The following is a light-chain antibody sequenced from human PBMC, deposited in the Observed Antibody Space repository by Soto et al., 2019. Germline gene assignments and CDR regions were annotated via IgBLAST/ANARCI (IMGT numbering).Light chain of an antibody. CDR3: QQYYSTRT. V-gene: IGKV4-1*01. CDR2: WAS. Sequence: DIVMTQSPDSLAVSLGERATINCKSSQSVLYSSNNKNYLAWYQQKPGQPPKLLIYWASTRESGVPDRFSGSGSGTDFTLTSSSLQAEDVAVYYCQQYYSTRTFGPGTKVDIK. J-gene: IGKJ3*01. CDR1: QSVLYSSNNKNY.